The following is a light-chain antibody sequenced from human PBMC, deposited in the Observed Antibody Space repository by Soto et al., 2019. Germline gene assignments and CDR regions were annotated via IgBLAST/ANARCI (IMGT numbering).Light chain of an antibody. CDR1: SSDVGAYNY. CDR3: SSYARNNNLLYV. CDR2: EVS. J-gene: IGLJ1*01. V-gene: IGLV2-8*01. Sequence: QSVLTQPPSASGSPGQSVTISCSGTSSDVGAYNYVSWYQQHPGKAPRLLIYEVSQRPSGVPDRFSGSKSANTASLTVSGLQPEDEADYYCSSYARNNNLLYVFGTGTKVTVL.